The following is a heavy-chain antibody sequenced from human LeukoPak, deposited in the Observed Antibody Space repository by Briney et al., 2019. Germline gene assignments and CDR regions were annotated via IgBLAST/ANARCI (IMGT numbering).Heavy chain of an antibody. CDR2: ISSSGTTI. Sequence: GGSLRLSCAASGFTFSSYEMNWGRQAPGKGLGWVSYISSSGTTIYYADSVKGRFTISRDNAKNSLDLQMTSLRADDTAGYYCTRGAGTGWRFDSWGQGTLVTVSS. J-gene: IGHJ4*02. D-gene: IGHD6-19*01. CDR3: TRGAGTGWRFDS. V-gene: IGHV3-48*03. CDR1: GFTFSSYE.